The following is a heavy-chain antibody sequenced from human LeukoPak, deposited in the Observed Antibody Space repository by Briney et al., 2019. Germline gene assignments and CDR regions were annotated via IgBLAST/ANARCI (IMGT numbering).Heavy chain of an antibody. CDR3: AKADPGTGAFDY. V-gene: IGHV3-23*01. J-gene: IGHJ4*02. Sequence: GGSLRLSCAASGFTFSSYAMDWVRQAPGKGLEWVSAIGDGGGTTYYADSVKGRFTVARDNSKNTLYLQMNSLRAEDTAIYYCAKADPGTGAFDYWGQGTLVTVSS. CDR2: IGDGGGTT. D-gene: IGHD1-1*01. CDR1: GFTFSSYA.